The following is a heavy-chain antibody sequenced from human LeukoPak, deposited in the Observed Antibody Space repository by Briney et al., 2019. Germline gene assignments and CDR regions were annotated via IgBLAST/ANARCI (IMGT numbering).Heavy chain of an antibody. V-gene: IGHV3-21*01. D-gene: IGHD6-25*01. CDR3: ARDRLAPPTGMDV. CDR1: GFSFSSYS. J-gene: IGHJ6*02. CDR2: IISSVNYI. Sequence: GGSLRLSCAASGFSFSSYSMNWVRQAPGKGREWVSSIISSVNYIYYADSVKGRFTISRDNAKNSLYLQVNSLTAEDTAVYYCARDRLAPPTGMDVWGQGTTVTVSS.